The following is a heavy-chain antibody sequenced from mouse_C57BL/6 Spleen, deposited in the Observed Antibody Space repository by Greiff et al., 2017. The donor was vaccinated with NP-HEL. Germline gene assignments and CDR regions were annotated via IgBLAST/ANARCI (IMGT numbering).Heavy chain of an antibody. CDR2: ISYDGSN. Sequence: DVKLQESGPGLVKPSQSLSLTCSVTGYSITSGYYWNWIRQFPGNKLEWMGYISYDGSNNYNPSFKKRISITRDTSKNQFFLKLNSVTTEDTATYYCARGGLYGYDDYYAMDYWGQGTSVTVSS. V-gene: IGHV3-6*01. CDR1: GYSITSGYY. CDR3: ARGGLYGYDDYYAMDY. D-gene: IGHD2-2*01. J-gene: IGHJ4*01.